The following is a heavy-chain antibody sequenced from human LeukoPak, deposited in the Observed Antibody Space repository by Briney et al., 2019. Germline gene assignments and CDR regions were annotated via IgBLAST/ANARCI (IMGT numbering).Heavy chain of an antibody. Sequence: ASVKVSCKVSGYTLTELSMHWVRQAPGQGLEWMGWISAYNGNTNYAQKLQGRVTMTTDTSTSTAYMELRSLRSDDTAVYYCARESPLYCSSTSCYNSGAFDIWGQGTMVTVSS. CDR2: ISAYNGNT. D-gene: IGHD2-2*01. V-gene: IGHV1-18*01. CDR3: ARESPLYCSSTSCYNSGAFDI. J-gene: IGHJ3*02. CDR1: GYTLTELS.